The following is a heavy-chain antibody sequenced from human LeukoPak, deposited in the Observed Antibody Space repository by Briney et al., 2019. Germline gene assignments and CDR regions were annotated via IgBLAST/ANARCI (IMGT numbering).Heavy chain of an antibody. V-gene: IGHV3-48*01. D-gene: IGHD5-24*01. Sequence: GGSLRLSCAASVFTFSTYTMNWVRQAPGKGLEWVSYISSSGSTIFYADSVKGRFTISRDNAKNSLYLQMNSLRTEDTALYYCTKETESQRSFDNWGQGTLVTVSS. CDR3: TKETESQRSFDN. CDR1: VFTFSTYT. J-gene: IGHJ4*02. CDR2: ISSSGSTI.